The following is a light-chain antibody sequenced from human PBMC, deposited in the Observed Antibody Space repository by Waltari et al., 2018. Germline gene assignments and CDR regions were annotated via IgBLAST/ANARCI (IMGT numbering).Light chain of an antibody. J-gene: IGKJ1*01. V-gene: IGKV2-30*02. CDR1: QSLLHRDGNTY. CDR3: MQHTRRPRA. Sequence: DVVMTQSPLSLPVTLGQPASIPCRSGQSLLHRDGNTYLSGFQQRPGQSPRRLIYKVSNRDSGVPDRCSGSRSGTDFTLKISMVEAGDVGVYYCMQHTRRPRAFGLGTKVEIK. CDR2: KVS.